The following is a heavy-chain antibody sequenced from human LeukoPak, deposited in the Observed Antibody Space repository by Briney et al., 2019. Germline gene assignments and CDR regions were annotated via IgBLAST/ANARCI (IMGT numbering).Heavy chain of an antibody. D-gene: IGHD3-3*01. Sequence: SQTLSLTCTVSGGSISSGGHSWSWIRQPPGKGLEWIGYIYHSGSGSTYYNPSLKSRVTISIDKSKNQFSLKLNSVTAADTAVYYCARINDFWSGPTLDVWGQGTTVTVPS. CDR2: IYHSGSGST. J-gene: IGHJ6*02. CDR1: GGSISSGGHS. V-gene: IGHV4-30-2*01. CDR3: ARINDFWSGPTLDV.